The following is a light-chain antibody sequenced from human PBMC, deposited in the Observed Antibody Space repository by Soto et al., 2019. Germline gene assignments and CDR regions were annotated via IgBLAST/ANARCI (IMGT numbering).Light chain of an antibody. CDR1: SSDVGGYNY. CDR2: DVS. J-gene: IGLJ1*01. Sequence: QSVLXQPRSVSGSPGQSVTISCTGTSSDVGGYNYVSWYQQHPGKAPKLMIYDVSKRPSGVPDRFSGSKSGNTASLTISGLQAEDEADYYCCSYAGSYTLYVFGTGTKVTVL. CDR3: CSYAGSYTLYV. V-gene: IGLV2-11*01.